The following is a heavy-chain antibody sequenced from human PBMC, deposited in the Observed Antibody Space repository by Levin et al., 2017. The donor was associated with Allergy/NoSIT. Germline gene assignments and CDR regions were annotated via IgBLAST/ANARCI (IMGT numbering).Heavy chain of an antibody. Sequence: GESLKISCAASGFSFSSYALYWVRQAPGKGLEWVAVISYGASNKYYADSVKGRFTISRDNSKNTLYLQMNSLRGEDTAVYYCARDGTASDIDYWGQGTLVTVSS. V-gene: IGHV3-30-3*01. J-gene: IGHJ4*02. D-gene: IGHD6-25*01. CDR3: ARDGTASDIDY. CDR1: GFSFSSYA. CDR2: ISYGASNK.